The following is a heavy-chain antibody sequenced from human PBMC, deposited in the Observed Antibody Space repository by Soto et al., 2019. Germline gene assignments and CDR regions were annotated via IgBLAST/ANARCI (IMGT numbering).Heavy chain of an antibody. CDR3: ARGRFVGATMSGALDP. Sequence: QVQLVQSGAEVKKPGSSVKVSCKASGGTFSSYAISWVRQAPGQGLEWMGGIIPIFGTANYAQKFHGRVTIRADESTSTAYMELSSVRSEDTAVYYCARGRFVGATMSGALDPWGQGTLVTVSS. D-gene: IGHD1-26*01. V-gene: IGHV1-69*01. CDR1: GGTFSSYA. CDR2: IIPIFGTA. J-gene: IGHJ5*02.